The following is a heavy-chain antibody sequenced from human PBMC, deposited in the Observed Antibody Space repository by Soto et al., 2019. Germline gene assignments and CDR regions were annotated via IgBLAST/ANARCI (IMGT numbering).Heavy chain of an antibody. J-gene: IGHJ4*02. D-gene: IGHD6-6*01. V-gene: IGHV4-59*01. CDR3: ARLQGSSTKVYYFDY. CDR2: IYYSGST. Sequence: QVQLQESGPGLVKPSETLSLTCTVSGGSISSYYWSWIRQPPGKGLEWIGYIYYSGSTNYNPSLKSRVTISLDTSKNQFSLKLNSVTAADTAVYYCARLQGSSTKVYYFDYWGQGTLVTVSS. CDR1: GGSISSYY.